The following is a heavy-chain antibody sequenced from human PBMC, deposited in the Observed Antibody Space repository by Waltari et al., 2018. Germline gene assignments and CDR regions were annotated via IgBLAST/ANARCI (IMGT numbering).Heavy chain of an antibody. D-gene: IGHD5-12*01. CDR3: ARAEQPMATIIGVDY. V-gene: IGHV3-21*01. J-gene: IGHJ4*02. CDR2: ISGSTGYI. Sequence: EVQLVESGGGLVKPGVSLRLYCSASCFPFSTYSRTWVRQAPGKGLGWVSSISGSTGYIYYADSVKGRFTISRDNAKSSLYLEMNSLRGEDTAIYYCARAEQPMATIIGVDYWGQGTLVTVSS. CDR1: CFPFSTYS.